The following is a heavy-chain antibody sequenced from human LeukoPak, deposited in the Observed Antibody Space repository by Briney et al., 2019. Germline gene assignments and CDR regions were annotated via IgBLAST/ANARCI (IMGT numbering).Heavy chain of an antibody. D-gene: IGHD2-21*02. J-gene: IGHJ4*02. Sequence: GGSLRPSCAASGFTFSSYWMSWVRQAPGKGLEWVATIKQDGSEKYYVDSVKGRFTISRDNAKNSLYLQMNSLRAEDTAVYYCAGLSGEVTVFDYWGQGTLVTVSS. CDR3: AGLSGEVTVFDY. CDR2: IKQDGSEK. V-gene: IGHV3-7*01. CDR1: GFTFSSYW.